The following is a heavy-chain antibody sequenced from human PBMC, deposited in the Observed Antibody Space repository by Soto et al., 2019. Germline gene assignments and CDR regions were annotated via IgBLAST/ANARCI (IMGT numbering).Heavy chain of an antibody. CDR1: GGSISSYY. V-gene: IGHV4-59*01. J-gene: IGHJ5*02. D-gene: IGHD1-26*01. CDR2: IYYSGSS. Sequence: QVQLQESGPGLVKPSETLSLTCTVSGGSISSYYWSWIRQPPGKGLEWIGYIYYSGSSNYNPSLKSRVTISVDTSKNQFSLKLSSVTAADTAVYYCAVGGSWFDPWGQGTLVTVSS. CDR3: AVGGSWFDP.